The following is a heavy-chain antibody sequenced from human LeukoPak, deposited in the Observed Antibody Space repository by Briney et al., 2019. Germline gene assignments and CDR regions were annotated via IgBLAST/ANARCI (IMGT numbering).Heavy chain of an antibody. CDR1: GFTFSKTW. Sequence: GGSLRLSCAASGFTFSKTWMNWVRQAPGKGLEWVANIKVDGSEKYYVDSVKGRFTISRDNAKNSLYPQMNSLRAEDTAVYYCARDWNYGFDYWGQGPRVTVSS. CDR3: ARDWNYGFDY. D-gene: IGHD1-7*01. J-gene: IGHJ4*02. CDR2: IKVDGSEK. V-gene: IGHV3-7*01.